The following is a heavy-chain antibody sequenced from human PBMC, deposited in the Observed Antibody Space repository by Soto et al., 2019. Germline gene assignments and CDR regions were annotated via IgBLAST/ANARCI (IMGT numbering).Heavy chain of an antibody. Sequence: PSETLSLTCAVSGGSISSSNWWSWVRQPPGKGLEWIGEIYHSGSTNYNPSLKSRATISVDKSKIQFSLKLSSVTAADTAVYYCARIGDLYVCNGYSSPLFDYWGQGTLVTVSS. CDR2: IYHSGST. CDR3: ARIGDLYVCNGYSSPLFDY. V-gene: IGHV4-4*02. D-gene: IGHD3-22*01. CDR1: GGSISSSNW. J-gene: IGHJ4*02.